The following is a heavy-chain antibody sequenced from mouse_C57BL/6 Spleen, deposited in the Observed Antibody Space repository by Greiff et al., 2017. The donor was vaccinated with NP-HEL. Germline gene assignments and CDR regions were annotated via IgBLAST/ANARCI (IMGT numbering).Heavy chain of an antibody. CDR1: GYTFTSYW. J-gene: IGHJ4*01. Sequence: VQLQQSGAELVKPGASVKMSCKASGYTFTSYWMDWVKQRPGQGLEWIGNIYPSDSETHYNQKFKDKATLTVDKSSSTAYMQLSSLTSEDSAVYYCARASYYYGSSYDYAMDYWGQGTSVTVSS. CDR3: ARASYYYGSSYDYAMDY. V-gene: IGHV1-61*01. CDR2: IYPSDSET. D-gene: IGHD1-1*01.